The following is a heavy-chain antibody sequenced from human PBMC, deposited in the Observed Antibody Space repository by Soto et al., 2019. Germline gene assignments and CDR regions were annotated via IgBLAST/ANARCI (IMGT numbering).Heavy chain of an antibody. CDR2: INPNSGDT. J-gene: IGHJ4*02. CDR3: AREDSAVVSLDY. V-gene: IGHV1-2*02. Sequence: RASVKVSCKASGYIFTAYSMHWVRQAPGQGLEWLGWINPNSGDTIYAQKFQDRVTMTCDTSVSTAYLELSSLSSDDTALYYCAREDSAVVSLDYWGQGTLVTVSS. CDR1: GYIFTAYS. D-gene: IGHD2-15*01.